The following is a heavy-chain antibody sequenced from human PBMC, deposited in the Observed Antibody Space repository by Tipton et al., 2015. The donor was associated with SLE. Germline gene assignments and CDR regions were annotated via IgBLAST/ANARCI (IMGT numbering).Heavy chain of an antibody. V-gene: IGHV4-59*11. CDR2: IYYSGNT. CDR1: GGSISSHY. J-gene: IGHJ4*02. CDR3: ARGRGGAY. Sequence: TLSLTCTVSGGSISSHYWSWIRQPPGKGLEWIGYIYYSGNTDYNPSFKSRVTISVDTSKNQFSLKLTSVTAADTAVYYCARGRGGAYWGQGTLVTVSS. D-gene: IGHD3-10*01.